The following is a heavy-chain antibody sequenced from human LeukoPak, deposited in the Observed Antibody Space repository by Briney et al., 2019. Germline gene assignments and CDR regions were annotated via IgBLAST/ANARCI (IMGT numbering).Heavy chain of an antibody. V-gene: IGHV3-23*01. J-gene: IGHJ4*02. CDR3: AKGYYYGSGSFYAEEAASDY. CDR1: GFTLSSYA. Sequence: PGGSLRLSCAASGFTLSSYAMSWVRQAPGKGLEWVSAISGSGGSTYYADSVKGRFTISRDSPKNTLYLQMNSLRAEDTAVYYCAKGYYYGSGSFYAEEAASDYWGQGTLVTVSS. D-gene: IGHD3-10*01. CDR2: ISGSGGST.